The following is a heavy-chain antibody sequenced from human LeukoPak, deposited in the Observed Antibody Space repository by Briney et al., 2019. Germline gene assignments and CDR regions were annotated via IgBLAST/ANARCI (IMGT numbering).Heavy chain of an antibody. CDR1: GYTFTSYY. Sequence: GASVKVSCKASGYTFTSYYMHWVRQAPGQGLEWMGRINPNSGGTNYAQKFQGRVTMTRDTSISTAYMELSRLRSDDTAVYYCARDLRPRGYYYYMDVWGKGTTVTVSS. J-gene: IGHJ6*03. D-gene: IGHD6-6*01. CDR3: ARDLRPRGYYYYMDV. CDR2: INPNSGGT. V-gene: IGHV1-2*06.